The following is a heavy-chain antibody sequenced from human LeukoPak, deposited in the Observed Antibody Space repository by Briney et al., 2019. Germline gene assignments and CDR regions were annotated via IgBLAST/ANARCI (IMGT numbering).Heavy chain of an antibody. J-gene: IGHJ5*02. Sequence: SQTLSLTCAISGDSVSNNSAAWNWIRQSPSRGLEWLGRTYYRSKWYNDYAVSVKSRITINPDTSKNQFSLQLNSVTPEDTAVYYCARDGVAARVNWFDPWGQGTLVTVSS. CDR1: GDSVSNNSAA. CDR3: ARDGVAARVNWFDP. CDR2: TYYRSKWYN. D-gene: IGHD6-6*01. V-gene: IGHV6-1*01.